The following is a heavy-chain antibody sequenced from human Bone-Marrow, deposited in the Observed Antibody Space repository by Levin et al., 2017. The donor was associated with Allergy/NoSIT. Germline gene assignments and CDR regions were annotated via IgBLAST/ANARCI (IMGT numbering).Heavy chain of an antibody. V-gene: IGHV4-34*01. CDR2: INHSGST. Sequence: PSETLSLTCAVYGGSFSGYYWSWIRQPPGKGLEWIGEINHSGSTNYNPSLKSRVTISVDTSKNQFSLKLSSVTAADTAVYYCARGSGGVPKITPFDYWGQGTLVTVSS. CDR3: ARGSGGVPKITPFDY. CDR1: GGSFSGYY. D-gene: IGHD5-24*01. J-gene: IGHJ4*02.